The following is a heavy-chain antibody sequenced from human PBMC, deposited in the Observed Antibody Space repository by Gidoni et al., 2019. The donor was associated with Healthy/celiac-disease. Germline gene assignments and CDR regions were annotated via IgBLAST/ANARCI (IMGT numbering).Heavy chain of an antibody. D-gene: IGHD4-17*01. CDR1: GFTFSSYS. CDR3: ARDFAGTTVTDEP. J-gene: IGHJ5*02. Sequence: EVQLVESGGGLVKPGGSLRLSCAASGFTFSSYSMNWVRQAPGKGLEWVSSISSSSSYIYYADSVKGRFTISRDNAKNSLYLQMNSLRAEDTAVYYCARDFAGTTVTDEPWGQGTLVTVSS. CDR2: ISSSSSYI. V-gene: IGHV3-21*01.